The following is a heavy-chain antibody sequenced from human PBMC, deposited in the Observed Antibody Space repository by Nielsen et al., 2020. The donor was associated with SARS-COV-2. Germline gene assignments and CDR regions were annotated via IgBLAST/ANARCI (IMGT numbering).Heavy chain of an antibody. CDR1: GFTFGDYA. CDR2: IRTKAHGGTT. Sequence: GSLRLSCTASGFTFGDYAVMWVRQAPGKGLEWVGFIRTKAHGGTTEYAASVKGRFTISRDDSKSIAYLQMNSLKTEDTAVYYCTRVYYYGSGSLDYWGQGTLVTVSS. D-gene: IGHD3-10*01. V-gene: IGHV3-49*04. J-gene: IGHJ4*02. CDR3: TRVYYYGSGSLDY.